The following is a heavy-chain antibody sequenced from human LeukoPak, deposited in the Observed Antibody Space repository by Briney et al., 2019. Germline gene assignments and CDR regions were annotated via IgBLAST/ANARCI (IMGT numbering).Heavy chain of an antibody. CDR3: ARSCSSTSCYTLEANWFDP. Sequence: GGSLRLFCAASGFTFSSYSMNWVRQAPGKGLEWVSSISSSSSYIYYADSVKGRFTISRDNAKNSLYLQMNSLRAEDTAVYYCARSCSSTSCYTLEANWFDPWGQGTLVTVSS. V-gene: IGHV3-21*01. J-gene: IGHJ5*02. CDR2: ISSSSSYI. CDR1: GFTFSSYS. D-gene: IGHD2-2*02.